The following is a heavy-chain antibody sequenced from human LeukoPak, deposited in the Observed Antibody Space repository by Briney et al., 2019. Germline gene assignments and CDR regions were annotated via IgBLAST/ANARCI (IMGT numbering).Heavy chain of an antibody. J-gene: IGHJ4*02. Sequence: GASVKVSCKASGYTFTTYAMHRVRQAPGQRLEWMGWINAGNGNTKYSQKFQARVTITRDTSATTAYMELSSLRSEDTAVYYCARDPIGSRWLYYFDYWGQGTLVTVSS. CDR2: INAGNGNT. V-gene: IGHV1-3*01. D-gene: IGHD6-13*01. CDR3: ARDPIGSRWLYYFDY. CDR1: GYTFTTYA.